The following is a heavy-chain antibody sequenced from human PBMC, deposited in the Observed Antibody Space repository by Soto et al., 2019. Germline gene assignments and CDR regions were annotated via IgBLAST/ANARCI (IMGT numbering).Heavy chain of an antibody. CDR2: INSDGTST. V-gene: IGHV3-74*01. CDR1: GFTFSSYW. J-gene: IGHJ2*01. CDR3: TRDPTSWHFDL. D-gene: IGHD2-2*01. Sequence: GGSLRLSCAASGFTFSSYWMHWVRQAPGKGLVWVSRINSDGTSTSYADSVKGRFTISRDNAKNTVWLQMNGLRAEDTAVYYCTRDPTSWHFDLWGRGTLVTVSS.